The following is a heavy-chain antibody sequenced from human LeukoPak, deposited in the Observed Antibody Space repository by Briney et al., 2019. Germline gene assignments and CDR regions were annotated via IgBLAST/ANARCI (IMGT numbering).Heavy chain of an antibody. J-gene: IGHJ4*02. CDR3: AKESYDFWSGYYFDY. D-gene: IGHD3-3*01. CDR1: GFTFSSYA. CDR2: ISGSGGST. V-gene: IGHV3-23*01. Sequence: AGGSLRLSCAASGFTFSSYAMSWVRQAPGKGLEWVSAISGSGGSTYYADSVKGRFTISRDNSKNTLYLQMNSLRAEDTAVYYCAKESYDFWSGYYFDYWGQGTLVTVSS.